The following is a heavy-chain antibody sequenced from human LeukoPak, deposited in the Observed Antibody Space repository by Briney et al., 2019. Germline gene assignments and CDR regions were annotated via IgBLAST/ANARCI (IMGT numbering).Heavy chain of an antibody. CDR3: AKDQYCSSTSCYSGAFDI. CDR1: GFTFSSYG. CDR2: MSYDGSNK. J-gene: IGHJ3*02. Sequence: GGSLRLSCGASGFTFSSYGMHWVRPAPAKGRAGVAVMSYDGSNKYYADSVKGRFTISRDNSKNTLYLQMNSLRAEDTAVYYCAKDQYCSSTSCYSGAFDIWGQGTMVTVSS. D-gene: IGHD2-2*01. V-gene: IGHV3-30*18.